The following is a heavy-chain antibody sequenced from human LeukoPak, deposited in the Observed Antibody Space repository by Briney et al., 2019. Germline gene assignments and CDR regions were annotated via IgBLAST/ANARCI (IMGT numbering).Heavy chain of an antibody. D-gene: IGHD6-13*01. CDR2: IKQDGSER. Sequence: GGSLRLSCAASGFTFSNYWMNWVRQAPGKGLEWVANIKQDGSERYYVDSVKGRFTISRDNAYNSLYLQMNSLRVEDTAVYYCASSVRQQQPWGQGTLVTVSS. J-gene: IGHJ1*01. CDR1: GFTFSNYW. CDR3: ASSVRQQQP. V-gene: IGHV3-7*01.